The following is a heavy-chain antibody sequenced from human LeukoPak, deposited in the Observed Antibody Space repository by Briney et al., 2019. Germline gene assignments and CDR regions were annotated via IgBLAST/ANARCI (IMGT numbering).Heavy chain of an antibody. V-gene: IGHV4-4*02. CDR1: GGSISNSNW. CDR3: ARGDDSASWLVDY. J-gene: IGHJ4*02. CDR2: FHHSGIT. D-gene: IGHD6-13*01. Sequence: SGTLSLTCAVSGGSISNSNWWSWVRQPPGKGLELIGEFHHSGITNYNPSLKSRVTISVDKSKNQFSLKLSSVTAADTAVYYCARGDDSASWLVDYWGQGTLVTVSS.